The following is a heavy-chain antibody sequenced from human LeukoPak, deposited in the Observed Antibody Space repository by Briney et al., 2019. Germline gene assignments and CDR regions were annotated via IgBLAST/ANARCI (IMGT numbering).Heavy chain of an antibody. Sequence: GGSLRLSCAASGFIFNKAWMNWVRQAPGKGPERVGRIKSNNDGGTTDYASPVEGRFIISRDDSKNTIYLQMNRLIIDDTAIYYCTPVMVEDRGFWGQGTLVTVSS. D-gene: IGHD2-21*01. CDR1: GFIFNKAW. CDR2: IKSNNDGGTT. J-gene: IGHJ4*02. CDR3: TPVMVEDRGF. V-gene: IGHV3-15*01.